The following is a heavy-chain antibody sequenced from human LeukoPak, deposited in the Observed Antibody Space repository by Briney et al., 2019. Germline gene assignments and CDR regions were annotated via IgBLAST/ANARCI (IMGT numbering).Heavy chain of an antibody. CDR2: IYYSGST. CDR1: GGSISSYY. V-gene: IGHV4-59*01. J-gene: IGHJ4*02. CDR3: ARDLVYDY. D-gene: IGHD6-6*01. Sequence: SETLSLTCTVSGGSISSYYWSWIRQPPGKGLEWIGYIYYSGSTNYNPSLKSRVTISVDTSKNQFSLKLSSVTAADTAVYYCARDLVYDYWGQGTLVTVSS.